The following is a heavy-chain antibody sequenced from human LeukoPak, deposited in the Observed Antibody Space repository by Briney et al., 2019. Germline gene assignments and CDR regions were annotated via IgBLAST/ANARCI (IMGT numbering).Heavy chain of an antibody. CDR1: GFTFSVYE. CDR3: AKARATYLYDTSGFSALDY. CDR2: ITTTNTI. J-gene: IGHJ4*02. D-gene: IGHD3-22*01. Sequence: GGSLRLSCAASGFTFSVYEMNWVRQAPGKGLEWVSHITTTNTIYYADSVKGRFTISRDNSKNTLYLQMNSLRAEDTAVYYCAKARATYLYDTSGFSALDYWGQGTLVTVSS. V-gene: IGHV3-48*03.